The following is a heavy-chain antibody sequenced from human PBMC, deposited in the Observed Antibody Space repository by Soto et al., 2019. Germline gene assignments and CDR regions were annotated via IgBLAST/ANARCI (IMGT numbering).Heavy chain of an antibody. J-gene: IGHJ1*01. V-gene: IGHV1-18*01. CDR3: ARGGSSWIAAYYQH. CDR2: ISGYNGNT. D-gene: IGHD6-13*01. CDR1: GYTFTNYG. Sequence: QVQLVQSGAEVKKPGASVKVSCKASGYTFTNYGISWVRQAPGQGPEWMGWISGYNGNTKYTQNLQGRVTMTTDTSTSTAYTEVRSLRSDDTAVYYCARGGSSWIAAYYQHWGPGTLVIVS.